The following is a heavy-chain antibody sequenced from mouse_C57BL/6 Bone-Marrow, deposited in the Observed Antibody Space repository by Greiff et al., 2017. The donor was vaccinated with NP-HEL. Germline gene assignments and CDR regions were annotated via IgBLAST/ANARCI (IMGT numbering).Heavy chain of an antibody. CDR3: TTPTVVAPGFAY. J-gene: IGHJ3*01. CDR2: IDPEDGDT. V-gene: IGHV14-1*01. Sequence: EVKLVESGAELVRPGASVKLSCTASGFNIKDYYMHWVKQRPEQGLEWIGRIDPEDGDTEYAPKFPGKATMTADTSSNTAYLQLSSLTSEDTAVYYCTTPTVVAPGFAYWGQGTLVTVSA. D-gene: IGHD1-1*01. CDR1: GFNIKDYY.